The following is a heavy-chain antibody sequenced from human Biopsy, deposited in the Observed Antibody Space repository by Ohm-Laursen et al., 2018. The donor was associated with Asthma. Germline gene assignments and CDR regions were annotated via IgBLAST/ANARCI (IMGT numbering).Heavy chain of an antibody. Sequence: ESLRISCKASGYIFTSYWIGWVRQMPGKGLEWMGIIFPGDSDTIYSPSFQGQVTISADKSISTAYLQWSSLKASEPAIYYCARLAYGSGSFFDFWGQGTLVTVAS. CDR1: GYIFTSYW. CDR2: IFPGDSDT. V-gene: IGHV5-51*01. J-gene: IGHJ4*02. D-gene: IGHD3-10*01. CDR3: ARLAYGSGSFFDF.